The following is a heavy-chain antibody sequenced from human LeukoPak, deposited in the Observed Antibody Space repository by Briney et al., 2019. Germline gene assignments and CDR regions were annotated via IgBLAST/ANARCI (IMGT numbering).Heavy chain of an antibody. V-gene: IGHV3-23*01. CDR1: GFTFSSYA. CDR2: ISGSGAGT. D-gene: IGHD7-27*01. J-gene: IGHJ4*02. CDR3: LGTTDY. Sequence: GGSLRLSCAVSGFTFSSYAMNWVRQAPGKGLEWVSGISGSGAGTYYADSVKGRFTISRDNSKNTLYLQMSSLRAEDMAVYYCLGTTDYWGQGTLVTVSS.